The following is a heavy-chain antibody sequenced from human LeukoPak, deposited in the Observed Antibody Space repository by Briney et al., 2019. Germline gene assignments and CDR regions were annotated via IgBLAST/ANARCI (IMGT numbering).Heavy chain of an antibody. CDR1: GCIFTSYF. V-gene: IGHV1-46*01. CDR3: ARADDNGEYYFDY. CDR2: INPSGGST. D-gene: IGHD3-10*01. Sequence: ASVKVSCKASGCIFTSYFMHWVRQAPGQGLEWMGVINPSGGSTSYAQNFQGRVTMTGDMSTSTVYMDLSSLRSEDTAVYYCARADDNGEYYFDYWGQGTLVTVSS. J-gene: IGHJ4*02.